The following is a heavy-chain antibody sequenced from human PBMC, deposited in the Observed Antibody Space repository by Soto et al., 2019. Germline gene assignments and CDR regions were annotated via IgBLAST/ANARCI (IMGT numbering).Heavy chain of an antibody. CDR1: GFTFSSYA. CDR2: ISGSGGST. J-gene: IGHJ4*02. V-gene: IGHV3-23*01. CDR3: AKDSGYTYGQGKGFDY. D-gene: IGHD5-18*01. Sequence: GGSLRLSCAASGFTFSSYAMSWVRQAPGKGLQWVSAISGSGGSTSYADSVKGRFTISRDNSKNTLYLQMNSLRAEDTAVYYCAKDSGYTYGQGKGFDYWGQGTLVTVSS.